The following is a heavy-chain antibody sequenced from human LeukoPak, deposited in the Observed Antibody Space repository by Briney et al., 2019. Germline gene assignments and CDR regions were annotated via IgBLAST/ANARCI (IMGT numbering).Heavy chain of an antibody. D-gene: IGHD3-22*01. J-gene: IGHJ4*02. CDR2: ISYNSGTR. CDR1: GFKFDDYA. V-gene: IGHV3-9*01. Sequence: GGSLRLTCAGSGFKFDDYAMHWVRQAPGKGLEWVSGISYNSGTRGYADSVRGRFTISRDNAKNSLYLQMNSLRAEDTAFYYCTKHYRGGYDSSGSFINWGQGTLVTVSS. CDR3: TKHYRGGYDSSGSFIN.